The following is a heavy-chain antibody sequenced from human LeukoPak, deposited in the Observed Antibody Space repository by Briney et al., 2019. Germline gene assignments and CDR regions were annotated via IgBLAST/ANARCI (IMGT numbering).Heavy chain of an antibody. J-gene: IGHJ3*01. CDR3: ARDRGNYYAFDV. CDR1: GASISSYY. CDR2: IYYSGST. D-gene: IGHD1-26*01. Sequence: SETLSLTCTVSGASISSYYWSWIRQPPGKGLEWIGHIYYSGSTNYNPSLKSRVTISVDTTKNQFSLKLSSMTAADTAMYYCARDRGNYYAFDVWGQGTMVTVSS. V-gene: IGHV4-59*01.